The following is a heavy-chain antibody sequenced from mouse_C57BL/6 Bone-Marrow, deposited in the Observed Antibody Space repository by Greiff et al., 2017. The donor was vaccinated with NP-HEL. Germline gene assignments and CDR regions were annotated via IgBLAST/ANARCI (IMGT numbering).Heavy chain of an antibody. CDR2: IYPRSGNT. CDR1: GYTFTSYG. D-gene: IGHD1-1*01. V-gene: IGHV1-81*01. CDR3: ADYGSRGFAY. J-gene: IGHJ3*01. Sequence: LQESGAELARPGASVKLSCKASGYTFTSYGISWVKQRTGQGLEWIGEIYPRSGNTYYNEKFKGKATLTADKSSSTAYMELRSLTSEDSAVYFCADYGSRGFAYWGQGTLVTVSA.